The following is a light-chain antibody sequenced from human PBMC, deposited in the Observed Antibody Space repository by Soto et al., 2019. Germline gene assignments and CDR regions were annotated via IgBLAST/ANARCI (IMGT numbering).Light chain of an antibody. V-gene: IGKV1-33*01. CDR2: DAS. CDR3: QQYDNLPRT. CDR1: QDISNY. Sequence: DIHMRDSPSSLSASVLDRVTITFRASQDISNYLNWYQQKPGKAPKLLIYDASNLETGVPSRFSGSGSGTDFTFTISSLQPEDIATYYCQQYDNLPRTFGQGTKVDI. J-gene: IGKJ1*01.